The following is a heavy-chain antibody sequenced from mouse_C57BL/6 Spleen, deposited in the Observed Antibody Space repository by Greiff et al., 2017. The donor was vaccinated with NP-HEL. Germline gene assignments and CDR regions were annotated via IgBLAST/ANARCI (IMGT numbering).Heavy chain of an antibody. D-gene: IGHD2-1*01. V-gene: IGHV1-82*01. J-gene: IGHJ3*01. CDR2: IYPGDGDT. CDR3: ASPLYDVYGECAY. CDR1: GYAFSSSW. Sequence: QVQLQQSGPELVKPGASVKISCKASGYAFSSSWMNWVKQRPGKGLEWIGRIYPGDGDTNYNGKFKGKATLTADKSSSTAYMQLSSLTSEDSAVYFCASPLYDVYGECAYWGQGALVTVSA.